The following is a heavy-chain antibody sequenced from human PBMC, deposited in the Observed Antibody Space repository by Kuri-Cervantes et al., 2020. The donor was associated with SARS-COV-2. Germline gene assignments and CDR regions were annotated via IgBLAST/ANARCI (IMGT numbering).Heavy chain of an antibody. V-gene: IGHV3-23*01. CDR2: ISGSGGST. D-gene: IGHD6-19*01. CDR1: GFTFSSYA. CDR3: AKAGGWYSSFFDY. J-gene: IGHJ4*02. Sequence: GGSLRLSCAASGFTFSSYAMSWVRQAPGKGLEWVSVISGSGGSTYYADSVKGRFTISRDNSKNTLYLQMNSLRAEDTAVYHCAKAGGWYSSFFDYWGQGTLVTVSS.